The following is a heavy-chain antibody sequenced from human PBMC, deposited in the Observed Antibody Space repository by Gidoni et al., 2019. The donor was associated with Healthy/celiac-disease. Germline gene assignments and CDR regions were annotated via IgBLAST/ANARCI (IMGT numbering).Heavy chain of an antibody. CDR3: VIAWGRTGWFDP. CDR2: IIPNLGIE. Sequence: QVQLVQSGAEVKKPGSSVKVSCKASGATFSSYTISWVRQAPGQGLEWMGRIIPNLGIENYEQKFQGRVTITAHKSTSTAYMELRSLRSEDTAVYYCVIAWGRTGWFDPWGQGTLVTVSS. V-gene: IGHV1-69*02. CDR1: GATFSSYT. D-gene: IGHD3-16*01. J-gene: IGHJ5*02.